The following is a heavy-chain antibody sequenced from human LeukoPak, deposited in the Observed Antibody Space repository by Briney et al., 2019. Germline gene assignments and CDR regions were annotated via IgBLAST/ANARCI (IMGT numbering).Heavy chain of an antibody. CDR2: ISYDGSNK. CDR3: ARGVHCSNGVCYRGGLDY. D-gene: IGHD2-8*01. Sequence: GGSLRLYCAASGFTFSSYAMHWVRQAPGKGLEWVAVISYDGSNKYYADSVKGQFTISTDNSKNTLYLQVNTLRPEDTAVYYCARGVHCSNGVCYRGGLDYWGQGTLVTASS. V-gene: IGHV3-30-3*01. J-gene: IGHJ4*02. CDR1: GFTFSSYA.